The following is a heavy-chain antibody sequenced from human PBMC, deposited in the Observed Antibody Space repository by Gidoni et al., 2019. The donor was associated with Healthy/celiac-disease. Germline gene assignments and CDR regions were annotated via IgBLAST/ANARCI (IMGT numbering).Heavy chain of an antibody. V-gene: IGHV3-23*01. CDR3: AKEGYYDSSGHFDY. J-gene: IGHJ4*02. D-gene: IGHD3-22*01. CDR1: GFPFSSSA. CDR2: ISGSGGST. Sequence: EVQLLESGGGLVQPGGSLRLSCAASGFPFSSSAMSWVRQAPGRGLEWVSAISGSGGSTYYADSVKGRFTISRDNSKNTLYLQMNSLRAEDTAVYYCAKEGYYDSSGHFDYWGQGTLVTVSS.